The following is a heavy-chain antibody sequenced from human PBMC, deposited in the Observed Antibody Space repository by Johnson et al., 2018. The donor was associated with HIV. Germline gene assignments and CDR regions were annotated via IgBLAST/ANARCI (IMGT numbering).Heavy chain of an antibody. CDR3: AKVRLGGDLDAAFDV. Sequence: VQLVESGGGLVQPGVSLRLSCAASGFTFKDYAIHWVRQVPGKGLEWVSGINWKSDSIAYGDSVKGRFTISRDNAKNSLYLQMSSLKAEDTALYYCAKVRLGGDLDAAFDVWGQGTMVTVSS. V-gene: IGHV3-9*01. D-gene: IGHD3-16*01. CDR1: GFTFKDYA. J-gene: IGHJ3*01. CDR2: INWKSDSI.